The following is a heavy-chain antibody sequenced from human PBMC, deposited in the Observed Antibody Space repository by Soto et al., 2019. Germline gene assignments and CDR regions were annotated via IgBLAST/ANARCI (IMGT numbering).Heavy chain of an antibody. V-gene: IGHV3-13*04. CDR3: ARGQEVGAHFFDS. CDR1: GFTFSKFD. J-gene: IGHJ4*02. D-gene: IGHD2-15*01. Sequence: GALRLSCEASGFTFSKFDMHWVRQPTGKGLEWVSTIGISGDTYYAVSVKGRFTISRDNAKNSLSLQMNSLRAGDTALYFCARGQEVGAHFFDSWGQGTQVTVSS. CDR2: IGISGDT.